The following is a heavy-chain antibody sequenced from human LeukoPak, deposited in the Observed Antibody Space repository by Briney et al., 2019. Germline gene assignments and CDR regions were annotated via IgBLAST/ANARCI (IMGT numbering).Heavy chain of an antibody. J-gene: IGHJ3*02. CDR3: ARGSLVMITFGGVIVIPGAFDI. CDR1: GFTFSSYA. CDR2: ISSNGGST. Sequence: QPGGSLRLSCAASGFTFSSYAMHWVRQSPGKGLEYVSAISSNGGSTYYANSVEGRFTISRDNSKNTLYLQMGSLRAEDMAVYYCARGSLVMITFGGVIVIPGAFDIWGQGTMVTVSS. D-gene: IGHD3-16*02. V-gene: IGHV3-64*01.